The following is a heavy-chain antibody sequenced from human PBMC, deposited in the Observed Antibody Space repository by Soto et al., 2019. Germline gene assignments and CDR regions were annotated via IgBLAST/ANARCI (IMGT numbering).Heavy chain of an antibody. J-gene: IGHJ4*02. V-gene: IGHV4-59*01. D-gene: IGHD3-3*01. Sequence: QVQLQESGPGLVKPSETQSLTCTVSGGSISSYYWSWIRQPPGKGLEWIGYMYYSGSTNYNPSLKSRVTISIDTSRNQFSLKLSSVTAADTAVYYCARGTFGVVKDWGQGTLVTVSS. CDR1: GGSISSYY. CDR3: ARGTFGVVKD. CDR2: MYYSGST.